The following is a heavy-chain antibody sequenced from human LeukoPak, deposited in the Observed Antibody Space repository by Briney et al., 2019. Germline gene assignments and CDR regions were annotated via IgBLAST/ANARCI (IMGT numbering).Heavy chain of an antibody. CDR2: MNPNSGNT. CDR3: ARSGEFGYYYYGMDV. V-gene: IGHV1-8*01. D-gene: IGHD3-10*01. Sequence: VASVKVSCKASGYTFTSYDINWVRQATGQGLEWMGWMNPNSGNTGYAQKFQGRVTMTTNTSISTAYMELSSLRSEDTAVYYCARSGEFGYYYYGMDVWGQGTTVTVSS. CDR1: GYTFTSYD. J-gene: IGHJ6*02.